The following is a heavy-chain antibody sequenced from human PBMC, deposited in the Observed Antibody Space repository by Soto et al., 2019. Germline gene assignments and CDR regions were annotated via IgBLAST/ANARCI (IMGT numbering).Heavy chain of an antibody. CDR3: AGGFTIFGHMDV. Sequence: PSETLSLTCTVSGGSISSGDYYWSWIRQPPGKGLEWIGYIYYSGSTYYNPSLKSRVTISVDTSKNQFSLKLSSVTAADTAVYYCAGGFTIFGHMDVWGQGTTVTVSS. V-gene: IGHV4-30-4*01. CDR1: GGSISSGDYY. D-gene: IGHD3-3*01. CDR2: IYYSGST. J-gene: IGHJ6*02.